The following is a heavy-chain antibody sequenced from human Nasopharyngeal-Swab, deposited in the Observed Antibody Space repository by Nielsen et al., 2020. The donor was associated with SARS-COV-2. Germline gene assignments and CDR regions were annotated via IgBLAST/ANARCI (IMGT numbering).Heavy chain of an antibody. CDR3: ARGSSDWNGIDY. D-gene: IGHD6-19*01. CDR1: GFTFSDYW. CDR2: IDLNAIGP. J-gene: IGHJ4*02. Sequence: GESLKISCAASGFTFSDYWMHWVRQAPGKGLVGVSRIDLNAIGPAYADSLKGRFTISRDNAKNTLYLQMNSLRAEDTAIYYCARGSSDWNGIDYWRQGTLVTVSS. V-gene: IGHV3-74*01.